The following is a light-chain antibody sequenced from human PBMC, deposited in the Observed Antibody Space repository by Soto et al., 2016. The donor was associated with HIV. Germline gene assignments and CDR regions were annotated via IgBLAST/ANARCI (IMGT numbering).Light chain of an antibody. V-gene: IGLV3-21*03. CDR3: QVWDTSSDGGV. Sequence: SYELTQPPSVSVAPRKERPGLPVGERTLEVKVVHWYQQKPGQAPVLVVYDDSGRPSGIPDRFSGSNSGNTATLTISRVEGGDEADYYCQVWDTSSDGGVFGGGTKLTVL. J-gene: IGLJ3*02. CDR1: TLEVKV. CDR2: DDS.